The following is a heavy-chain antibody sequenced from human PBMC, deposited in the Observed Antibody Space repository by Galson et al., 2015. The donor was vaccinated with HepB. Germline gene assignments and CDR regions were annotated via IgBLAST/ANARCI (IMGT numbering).Heavy chain of an antibody. V-gene: IGHV3-30*04. CDR1: GFTFSSYA. CDR3: AKDGRGWTGTTAGYYFDY. D-gene: IGHD1-1*01. J-gene: IGHJ4*02. Sequence: SLRLSCAASGFTFSSYAMHWVRQAPGKGLEWVAVISYDGSNKYYADSVKGRFTISRDNSKNTLYLQMNSLRAEDTAVYYCAKDGRGWTGTTAGYYFDYWGQGTLVTVSS. CDR2: ISYDGSNK.